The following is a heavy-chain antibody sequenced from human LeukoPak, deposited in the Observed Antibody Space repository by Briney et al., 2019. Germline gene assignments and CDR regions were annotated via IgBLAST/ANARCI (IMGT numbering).Heavy chain of an antibody. CDR3: ARVSDTAMVKGWFDP. J-gene: IGHJ5*02. Sequence: GASVTVSCKASVYTFTGYYMHWVRQPPGQGLEWMGWINPNSGGTNYEQKFQGRVTMTRDTSISNAYMELSRLRSDDTAVYYCARVSDTAMVKGWFDPWGQGTLVTVSS. CDR1: VYTFTGYY. D-gene: IGHD5-18*01. V-gene: IGHV1-2*02. CDR2: INPNSGGT.